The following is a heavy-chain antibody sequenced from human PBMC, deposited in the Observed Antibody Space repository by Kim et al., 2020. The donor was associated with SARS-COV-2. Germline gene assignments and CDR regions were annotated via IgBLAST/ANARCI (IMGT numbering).Heavy chain of an antibody. Sequence: GGSLRLSCAASGFTFEHYYMSWVRQAPGKGLEWVANIMQDGSDKFYVYSVKGRFTISRDNAKSSLYLQLNSLRVEDTAIYYCARVKTGTTPLFDSWGLGT. CDR1: GFTFEHYY. D-gene: IGHD1-1*01. CDR2: IMQDGSDK. V-gene: IGHV3-7*01. J-gene: IGHJ5*01. CDR3: ARVKTGTTPLFDS.